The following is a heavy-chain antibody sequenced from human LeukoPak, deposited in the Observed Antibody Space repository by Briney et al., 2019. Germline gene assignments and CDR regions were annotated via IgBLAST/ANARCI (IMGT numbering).Heavy chain of an antibody. CDR3: ARARGYGSDDAFDI. Sequence: SETLSLTCTVSGGSISSGGYYWSWIRQHPGKGLEWIGYIYYSGSTYYNPSLKSRVTISVDTSKNQFSLRLSSVTAADTAVYYCARARGYGSDDAFDIWGQGTMVTVSS. J-gene: IGHJ3*02. CDR1: GGSISSGGYY. CDR2: IYYSGST. V-gene: IGHV4-31*03. D-gene: IGHD3-10*01.